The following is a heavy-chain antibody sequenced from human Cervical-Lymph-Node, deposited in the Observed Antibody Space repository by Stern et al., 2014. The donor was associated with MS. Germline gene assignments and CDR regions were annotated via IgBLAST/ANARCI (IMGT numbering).Heavy chain of an antibody. J-gene: IGHJ4*02. CDR1: GVSINNGDHY. D-gene: IGHD1-26*01. CDR3: ASSGSYARYYFDS. CDR2: VYYSGST. V-gene: IGHV4-31*03. Sequence: QLQLQESGPGLVKPSQTLSLTCTVSGVSINNGDHYWSWIRLHPGKGLEWIGYVYYSGSTFYNPSLKSRVTISLDTSKNHFSLNLSSVTAADTAMYYCASSGSYARYYFDSWGQGTLVTVSS.